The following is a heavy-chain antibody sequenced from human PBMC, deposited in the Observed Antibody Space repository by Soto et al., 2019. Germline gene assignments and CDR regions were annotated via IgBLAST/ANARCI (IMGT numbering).Heavy chain of an antibody. V-gene: IGHV3-73*01. CDR1: GFTFSGSV. D-gene: IGHD6-6*01. CDR2: IRSRDSDYAT. Sequence: EVQLVESGGGLVHPGGSLKLSCAVSGFTFSGSVMHWVRQAPGKGLEWLGRIRSRDSDYATSYAESVKGRVTISRDDSKNTAYLQVTSLKIEATALYYCSTSGNSSKGFDYWGQGTLVTVSS. J-gene: IGHJ4*02. CDR3: STSGNSSKGFDY.